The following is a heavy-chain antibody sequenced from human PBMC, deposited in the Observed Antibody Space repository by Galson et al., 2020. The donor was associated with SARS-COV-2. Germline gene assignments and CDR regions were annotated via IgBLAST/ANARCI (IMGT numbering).Heavy chain of an antibody. CDR1: GFTFSSYD. D-gene: IGHD6-19*01. V-gene: IGHV3-13*01. CDR3: ARGVSSGTYYYYYYMDV. Sequence: GESLKISCAASGFTFSSYDMHLVRQATGKGLEWVSAIGTAGDTYYPGSVKGRFTISRENAKNSLYLQMNSLRAGDTAVYYCARGVSSGTYYYYYYMDVWGKGTTVTVSS. J-gene: IGHJ6*03. CDR2: IGTAGDT.